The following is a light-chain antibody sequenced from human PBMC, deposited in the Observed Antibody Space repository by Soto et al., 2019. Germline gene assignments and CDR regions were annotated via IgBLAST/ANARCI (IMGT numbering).Light chain of an antibody. CDR1: QSMSSW. CDR3: QQYNSDSWT. J-gene: IGKJ1*01. Sequence: VGVGLGITCRASQSMSSWLALYQQKPGKAPKLLIYKASSLESGVPSRISGSGSGIESTHSISSLLPNDFATYYEQQYNSDSWTNGEGTKVDIK. CDR2: KAS. V-gene: IGKV1-5*03.